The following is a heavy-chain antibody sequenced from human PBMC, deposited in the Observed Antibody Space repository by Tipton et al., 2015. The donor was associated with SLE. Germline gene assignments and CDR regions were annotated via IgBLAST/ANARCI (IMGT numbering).Heavy chain of an antibody. CDR2: IHYSGTT. J-gene: IGHJ4*02. D-gene: IGHD2-15*01. V-gene: IGHV4-39*07. CDR1: GDSMSSSSYY. Sequence: TLSLTCTVSGDSMSSSSYYWGWIRQPPGKGLEWIGNIHYSGTTYYNPSLKSRLTISVDTSKNQFSLTLTSVTAADTAVYYCAREWSSFDFWGQGALVTVSS. CDR3: AREWSSFDF.